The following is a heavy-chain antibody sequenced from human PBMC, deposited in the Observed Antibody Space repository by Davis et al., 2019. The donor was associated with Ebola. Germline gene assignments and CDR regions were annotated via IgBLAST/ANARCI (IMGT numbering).Heavy chain of an antibody. J-gene: IGHJ4*02. CDR1: GYTFTNYG. V-gene: IGHV1-18*01. D-gene: IGHD6-19*01. CDR2: ISTNNGNT. Sequence: ASVKVSCKTSGYTFTNYGVSWVRQAPAQGLGWMGWISTNNGNTKYAQKFQGRITMTKDTSTSTIYMELRSLGSDDSAVYYCAREYTSAWDYWGQGTLVTVSS. CDR3: AREYTSAWDY.